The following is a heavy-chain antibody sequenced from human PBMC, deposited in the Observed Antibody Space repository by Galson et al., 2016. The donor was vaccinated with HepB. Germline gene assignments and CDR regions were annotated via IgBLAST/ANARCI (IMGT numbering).Heavy chain of an antibody. CDR2: MFYGGTT. CDR1: GFTVSTYY. V-gene: IGHV3-53*01. D-gene: IGHD1-1*01. J-gene: IGHJ5*02. CDR3: ARDYVTTATRWFDP. Sequence: SLRLSCAASGFTVSTYYMNWVRQAPGKGLEWVSGMFYGGTTYYADSVEGRFTISRDNSKNTLYLQMNSLRAEDTAVYYCARDYVTTATRWFDPWGQGTLVTVSS.